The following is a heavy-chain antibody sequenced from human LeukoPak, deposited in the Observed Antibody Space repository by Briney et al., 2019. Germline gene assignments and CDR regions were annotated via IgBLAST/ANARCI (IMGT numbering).Heavy chain of an antibody. D-gene: IGHD1-26*01. J-gene: IGHJ4*02. CDR2: IYTDGST. CDR3: ARSWDARLNFDY. Sequence: GGSLRLSCVASGFTFSNYEMNLVRQAPGKGLEWVSVIYTDGSTYYADSVKGRFTISRDNSKNTVYLQMNSLNAEDTAVYYCARSWDARLNFDYWGQGTLVTVSS. V-gene: IGHV3-66*02. CDR1: GFTFSNYE.